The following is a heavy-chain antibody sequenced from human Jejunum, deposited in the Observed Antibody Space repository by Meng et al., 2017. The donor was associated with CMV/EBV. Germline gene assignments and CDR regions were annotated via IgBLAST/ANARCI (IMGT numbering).Heavy chain of an antibody. CDR3: AKDSDSSSWYGDHYYGMDV. V-gene: IGHV3-7*03. J-gene: IGHJ6*02. D-gene: IGHD6-13*01. CDR1: HW. CDR2: MWRDGRQT. Sequence: HWMGWVRQAPGKGLEWVADMWRDGRQTYYVESVKGRFTISRDNSKNTLYLQMNSLRAEDTAVYYCAKDSDSSSWYGDHYYGMDVWGQGTTVTVSS.